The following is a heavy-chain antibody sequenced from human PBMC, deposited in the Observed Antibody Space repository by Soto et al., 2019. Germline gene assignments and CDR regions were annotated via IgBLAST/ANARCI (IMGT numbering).Heavy chain of an antibody. J-gene: IGHJ4*02. CDR3: ARGRWCSGHNCPFDY. V-gene: IGHV3-74*01. Sequence: EVQLVESGGGLVQPGGSLRLSCAVSGFTISTYWMHWVRQAPGKGLVWVSRIDGDGSTTNYADSVKGRFTVSRDNAKNTMYLQMNSLRDEDTAVYYCARGRWCSGHNCPFDYWGQGILVPVSS. CDR1: GFTISTYW. D-gene: IGHD2-15*01. CDR2: IDGDGSTT.